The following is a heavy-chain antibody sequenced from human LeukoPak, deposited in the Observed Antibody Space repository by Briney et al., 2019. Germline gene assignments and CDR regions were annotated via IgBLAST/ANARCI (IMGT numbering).Heavy chain of an antibody. J-gene: IGHJ4*02. D-gene: IGHD3-9*01. CDR1: GYTFTSYG. V-gene: IGHV1-18*01. CDR2: ISAYNGNT. Sequence: AASVKVSCKASGYTFTSYGISWVRQSPGQGLEWMGWISAYNGNTNYAQKLQGRVTMTTDTSTSTAYMELRSLRSDDTAVYYCARIRLLRYFDWPIDYWGQGTLVTVSS. CDR3: ARIRLLRYFDWPIDY.